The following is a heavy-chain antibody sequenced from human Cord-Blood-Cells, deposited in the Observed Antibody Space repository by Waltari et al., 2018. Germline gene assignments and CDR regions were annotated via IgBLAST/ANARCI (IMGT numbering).Heavy chain of an antibody. J-gene: IGHJ4*02. Sequence: EVQLVESGGGLVKPGGSLRLSCAASGFTFSSYSMNWVRQAPGKGLGWVSSISSSSSYIYYADSVKGRFTISRDNAKNSLYLQMNSLRAEDTAVYYCARLLWFGEPYFDYWGQGTLVTVSS. CDR3: ARLLWFGEPYFDY. D-gene: IGHD3-10*01. V-gene: IGHV3-21*01. CDR1: GFTFSSYS. CDR2: ISSSSSYI.